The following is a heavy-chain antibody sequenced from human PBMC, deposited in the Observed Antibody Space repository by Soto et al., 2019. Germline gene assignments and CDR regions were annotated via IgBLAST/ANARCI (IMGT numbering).Heavy chain of an antibody. Sequence: QEQLQESGPGLVKPSKTLSLTCTDSGDSLTNYYCSWFRQPPGKGLECIGYIMYSGYSAYNLSLKRRVTMSMDTSKTQFSLMLVSVTATDTAVYYCARHGFGPLHGLVDVWGQGTTVIVSS. J-gene: IGHJ6*02. V-gene: IGHV4-59*08. D-gene: IGHD3-10*01. CDR1: GDSLTNYY. CDR2: IMYSGYS. CDR3: ARHGFGPLHGLVDV.